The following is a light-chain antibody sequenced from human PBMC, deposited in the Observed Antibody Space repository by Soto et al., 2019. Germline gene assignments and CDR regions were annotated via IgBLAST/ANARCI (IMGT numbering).Light chain of an antibody. J-gene: IGLJ1*01. CDR2: EVT. CDR1: SSDVGSYHY. Sequence: QSALAQPASVSGSPGQSITISCTGSSSDVGSYHYVSWYQHHPGKAPKLMIYEVTNRPSGGSTRFSGSKSGTSASLAITGLQAEDEADYYCQSYDSSLSASYVFGGGTKVTVL. V-gene: IGLV2-14*01. CDR3: QSYDSSLSASYV.